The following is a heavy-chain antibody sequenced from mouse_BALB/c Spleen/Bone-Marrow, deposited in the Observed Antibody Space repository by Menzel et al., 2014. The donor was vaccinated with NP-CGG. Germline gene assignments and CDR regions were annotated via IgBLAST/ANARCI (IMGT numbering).Heavy chain of an antibody. J-gene: IGHJ4*01. CDR3: ARGLYGNNVE. D-gene: IGHD2-1*01. CDR2: LLPGSDTS. Sequence: VQLQQSGAELMKPGASVKISCKATGYTFSSYWIEGVKQRPGHGLEWIGELLPGSDTSNYNEKFKGKATFTADTCSNSAHMHHSSLTSADSAVICCARGLYGNNVEWGQGISVTGFS. V-gene: IGHV1-9*01. CDR1: GYTFSSYW.